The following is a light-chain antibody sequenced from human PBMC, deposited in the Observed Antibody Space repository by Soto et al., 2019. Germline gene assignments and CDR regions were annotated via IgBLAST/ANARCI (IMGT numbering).Light chain of an antibody. J-gene: IGKJ5*01. CDR1: QGMSSG. CDR3: QQFNSFPIT. Sequence: AIQLTQSPSSLSASVGDSVTITCRASQGMSSGLAWYQQKPGNAPNLLIYDASSLESGVPSTFSGSGSGTDFTLTISSLQPDDFATYYCQQFNSFPITFGQGTRLDIK. V-gene: IGKV1-13*02. CDR2: DAS.